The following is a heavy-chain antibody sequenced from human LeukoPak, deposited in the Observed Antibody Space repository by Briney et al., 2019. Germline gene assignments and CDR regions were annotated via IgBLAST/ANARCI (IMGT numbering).Heavy chain of an antibody. Sequence: GASVKVSCKASGYTFTSYGISWVRQAPGQGLEWMGWISAYNGNTNYAQKFQGRVTMTTDTSTSTAYLELRSLKSDDTAMYYCARGRYSGSYTLFDYWGQGILVTVSS. V-gene: IGHV1-18*01. D-gene: IGHD1-26*01. CDR2: ISAYNGNT. J-gene: IGHJ4*02. CDR1: GYTFTSYG. CDR3: ARGRYSGSYTLFDY.